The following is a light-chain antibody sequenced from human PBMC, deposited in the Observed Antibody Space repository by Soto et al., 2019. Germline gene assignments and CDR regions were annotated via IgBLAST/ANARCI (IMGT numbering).Light chain of an antibody. CDR1: QNINRN. V-gene: IGKV3-15*01. Sequence: EIVMTQSPATLSVSPGERATLSCRASQNINRNLGWYQQKPGQAPRLLIYDASTRATDIPARFSGSGSGTEFTLPISSLQSEDFAVYYCQQYNSWPLTFGGGTKVEIK. CDR3: QQYNSWPLT. CDR2: DAS. J-gene: IGKJ4*01.